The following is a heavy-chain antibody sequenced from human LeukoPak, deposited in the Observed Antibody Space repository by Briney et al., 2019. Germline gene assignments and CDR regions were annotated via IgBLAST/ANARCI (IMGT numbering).Heavy chain of an antibody. J-gene: IGHJ3*02. CDR2: ISNRGRT. D-gene: IGHD5-24*01. CDR1: DDSMRSDSYY. Sequence: SETLSLTCAVSDDSMRSDSYYWGWTRQSPGKALEWIGSISNRGRTLYSPSLKSRVTISVDTSKNQFSLKLSSVTAADTAVYYCARDQIPLRDGYKVDDAFDIWGQGTMVTVSS. V-gene: IGHV4-39*07. CDR3: ARDQIPLRDGYKVDDAFDI.